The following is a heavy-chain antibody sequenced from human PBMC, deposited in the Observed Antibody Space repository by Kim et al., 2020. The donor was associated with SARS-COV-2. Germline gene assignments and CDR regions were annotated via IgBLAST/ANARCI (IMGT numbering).Heavy chain of an antibody. Sequence: GGSLRLSCAASGFTFSSYAMHWVRQAPGKGLEWVAVISYDGSNKYYADSVKGRFTISRDNSKNTLYLQMNSLRAEDTAVYYCARDEAAAGALDYWGQGTLVAVSS. V-gene: IGHV3-30-3*01. D-gene: IGHD6-13*01. CDR1: GFTFSSYA. J-gene: IGHJ4*02. CDR2: ISYDGSNK. CDR3: ARDEAAAGALDY.